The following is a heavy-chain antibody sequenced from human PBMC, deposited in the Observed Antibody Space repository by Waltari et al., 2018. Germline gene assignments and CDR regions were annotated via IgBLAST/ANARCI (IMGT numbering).Heavy chain of an antibody. J-gene: IGHJ4*02. Sequence: QVQLQESGPGLVKPSGTLSLTCAVSGGSISSSNWWRWVRQPPGKGLEWIGEIYHSGSTNYNPALKSRVTISVDKSKNQFSLKLSSVTAAATAVYYCAIVRGDMKLFAYWGQGPLVTVSS. V-gene: IGHV4-4*02. CDR1: GGSISSSNW. CDR2: IYHSGST. CDR3: AIVRGDMKLFAY.